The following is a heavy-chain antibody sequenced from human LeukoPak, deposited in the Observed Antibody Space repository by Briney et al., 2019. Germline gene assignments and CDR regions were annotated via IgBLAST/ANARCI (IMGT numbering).Heavy chain of an antibody. CDR1: GFTFSSYW. J-gene: IGHJ6*02. CDR3: AKAITPDYYYGMDV. CDR2: IKQDGSEK. Sequence: GGSLRLSCAASGFTFSSYWMSWVRQAPGKGLEWVANIKQDGSEKYYVDSVKGRFTISRDNSKNTLYLQMNSLRAEDTAVYYCAKAITPDYYYGMDVWGQGTTVTVSS. D-gene: IGHD1-14*01. V-gene: IGHV3-7*03.